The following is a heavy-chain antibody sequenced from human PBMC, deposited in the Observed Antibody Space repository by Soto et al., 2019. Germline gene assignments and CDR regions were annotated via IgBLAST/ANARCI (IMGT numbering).Heavy chain of an antibody. CDR2: ISNDGSNK. V-gene: IGHV3-30*18. CDR1: GFTFSNYG. CDR3: AKLPGPHEDSLDV. Sequence: PGGSLRLSCAASGFTFSNYGMHWVRQAPGKGLEWVAVISNDGSNKDYADSVKGRLTISRDNSKNTLYLQMNSLRAEDTAVYYCAKLPGPHEDSLDVWGQGTTVTVSS. J-gene: IGHJ6*02.